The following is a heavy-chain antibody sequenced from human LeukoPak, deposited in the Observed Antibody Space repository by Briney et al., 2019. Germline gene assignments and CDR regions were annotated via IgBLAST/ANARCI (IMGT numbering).Heavy chain of an antibody. J-gene: IGHJ6*02. V-gene: IGHV3-66*01. Sequence: GGSLRLSCAASGFTVSSNYMCWVRQAPGKGLEWVSVIYSGGSTYYADSVKGRFTISRDNSKNTLYLQMNSLRAEDTAVYYCARDRSGRYYYGSGSYNYYYYYGMDVWGQGTTVTVSS. CDR1: GFTVSSNY. CDR2: IYSGGST. D-gene: IGHD3-10*01. CDR3: ARDRSGRYYYGSGSYNYYYYYGMDV.